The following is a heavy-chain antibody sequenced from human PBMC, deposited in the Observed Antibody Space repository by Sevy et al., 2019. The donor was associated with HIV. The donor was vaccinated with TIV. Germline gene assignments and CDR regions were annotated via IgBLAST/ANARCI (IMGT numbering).Heavy chain of an antibody. V-gene: IGHV3-30*02. CDR2: IRNDGSTT. J-gene: IGHJ6*02. Sequence: GGSLRLSCAASGFTFSSYGIHWVRQAPGKGLQWLTFIRNDGSTTYYADSVRGRFTISRDNSKNTLFLQMNSLRREDTAVNYCVKSPHPAVTTSYGMDVWGQGTTVTVSS. D-gene: IGHD4-17*01. CDR1: GFTFSSYG. CDR3: VKSPHPAVTTSYGMDV.